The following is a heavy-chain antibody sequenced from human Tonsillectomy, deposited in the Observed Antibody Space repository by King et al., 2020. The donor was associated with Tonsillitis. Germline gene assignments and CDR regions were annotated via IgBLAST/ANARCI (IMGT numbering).Heavy chain of an antibody. V-gene: IGHV4-34*01. CDR2: INHSGST. D-gene: IGHD6-13*01. J-gene: IGHJ4*02. Sequence: VQLQQWGAGLLKPSETLSLTCAVYGGSFSGYYWSWIRQPPGKGLEWIGEINHSGSTNYNPSLKSRVTISVDTSKYQFSLKLSSVTAADTAVYYCARGSGIARRGLDYWGQGTLVTVSS. CDR3: ARGSGIARRGLDY. CDR1: GGSFSGYY.